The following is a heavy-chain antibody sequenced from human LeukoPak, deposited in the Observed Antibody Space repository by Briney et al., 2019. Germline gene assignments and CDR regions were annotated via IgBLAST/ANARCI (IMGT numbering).Heavy chain of an antibody. V-gene: IGHV3-7*01. D-gene: IGHD2/OR15-2a*01. CDR3: ARERVTTTSFDY. CDR1: GFTFTNYW. J-gene: IGHJ4*02. Sequence: PGGSLRLSYAASGFTFTNYWMNWLRQAPGKGLEWVANIKQDGSAKNYVDSVKGRFTISRDNAKNSLYLQMNNLRVEDTAVYYCARERVTTTSFDYWGQGVLVTVSS. CDR2: IKQDGSAK.